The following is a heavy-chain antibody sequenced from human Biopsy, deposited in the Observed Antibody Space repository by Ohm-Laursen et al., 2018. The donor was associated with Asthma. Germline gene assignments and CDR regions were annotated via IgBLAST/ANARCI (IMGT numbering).Heavy chain of an antibody. V-gene: IGHV3-30-3*01. Sequence: SLKLSCAASGFAVSRDYMFWVRQAPGKGLEWVEVVSYDGGVAHYADSMKGRFTISRDNAKSTLYLQMNRLRTDDTAVYYCAKRRGYSDLTDFDHWGQGTLVTVSS. J-gene: IGHJ4*02. CDR2: VSYDGGVA. CDR3: AKRRGYSDLTDFDH. CDR1: GFAVSRDY. D-gene: IGHD3-3*01.